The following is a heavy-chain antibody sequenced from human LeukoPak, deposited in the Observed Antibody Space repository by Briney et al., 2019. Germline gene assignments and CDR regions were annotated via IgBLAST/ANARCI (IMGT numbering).Heavy chain of an antibody. CDR2: ISSSGGTI. V-gene: IGHV3-48*03. CDR3: ARMRPEFDY. D-gene: IGHD6-6*01. Sequence: GGSLRLSCGAYRFTPSSYAMKWVSQAPGKGLEWVSYISSSGGTIYYADSVKGRFTISRDNPKKSLYLQMNSLRAEDTAVYYCARMRPEFDYWGQGTLVTVSS. J-gene: IGHJ4*02. CDR1: RFTPSSYA.